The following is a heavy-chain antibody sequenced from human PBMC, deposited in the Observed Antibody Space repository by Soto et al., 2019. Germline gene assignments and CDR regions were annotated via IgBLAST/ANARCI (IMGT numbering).Heavy chain of an antibody. V-gene: IGHV1-3*04. CDR1: GYTFTGYA. CDR2: INTGNGNT. Sequence: ASVKVSCKASGYTFTGYAMHWVRQAPGQRLEWMGWINTGNGNTKYSQKFQGRVTITRDTSASTAYMELSSLRSEDTAVYYCARAVAVPADFDYWGQGTPVTVSS. CDR3: ARAVAVPADFDY. J-gene: IGHJ4*02. D-gene: IGHD6-19*01.